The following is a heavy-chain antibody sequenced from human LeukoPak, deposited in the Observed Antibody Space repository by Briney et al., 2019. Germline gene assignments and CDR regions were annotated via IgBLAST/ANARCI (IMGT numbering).Heavy chain of an antibody. CDR2: INPSGGST. CDR1: GYTFTSYY. CDR3: ARSPAAGTSFDY. D-gene: IGHD6-13*01. V-gene: IGHV1-46*01. J-gene: IGHJ4*02. Sequence: GASVKVSCKASGYTFTSYYMHWVRQAPGQGLEWMGIINPSGGSTSYAQKFQGRVAMTRDMSTSTVYMELSSLRSEDTAVYYCARSPAAGTSFDYWGQGTLVTVSS.